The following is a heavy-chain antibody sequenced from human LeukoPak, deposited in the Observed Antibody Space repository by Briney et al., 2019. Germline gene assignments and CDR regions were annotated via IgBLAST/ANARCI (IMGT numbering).Heavy chain of an antibody. J-gene: IGHJ4*02. CDR2: IYYSGST. CDR1: GGSISSSSYY. Sequence: PLETLSLTCTVSGGSISSSSYYWGWIRQPPGKGLEWIGSIYYSGSTYYHPSLKSRVTISVDTSKNQFSLKLSSVTAADTAVYYCARQPRAYYYGSGSYLDYWGQGTLVTVSS. D-gene: IGHD3-10*01. CDR3: ARQPRAYYYGSGSYLDY. V-gene: IGHV4-39*01.